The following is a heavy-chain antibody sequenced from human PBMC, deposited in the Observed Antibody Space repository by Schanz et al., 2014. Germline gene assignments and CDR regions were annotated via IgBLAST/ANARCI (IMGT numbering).Heavy chain of an antibody. CDR3: ARDKGGYYPFDY. D-gene: IGHD3-3*01. V-gene: IGHV3-53*01. CDR2: IYSGGST. Sequence: EVQLVESGGGLIQPGGSLRLSCAASGFTVSSNYMSWVRQAPGKGLEWVAVIYSGGSTFYTDSVKGRFTISRDNAKNSLYLQMNSLRAEDTAVYYCARDKGGYYPFDYWGQGTLVTVSS. J-gene: IGHJ4*02. CDR1: GFTVSSNY.